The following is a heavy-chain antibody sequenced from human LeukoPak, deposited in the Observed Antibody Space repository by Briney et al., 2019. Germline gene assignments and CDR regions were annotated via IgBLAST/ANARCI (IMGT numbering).Heavy chain of an antibody. Sequence: ASVKVSCKVSGYTLTALSIHWVRLAPGKGLEWMGGFDPEHGETIYAQNFQGRVTMTEDTSTDTAYMELSSLRSEDTAVYYCATDLGGIYDYWGQGTLVTVSS. V-gene: IGHV1-24*01. J-gene: IGHJ4*02. CDR1: GYTLTALS. D-gene: IGHD1-26*01. CDR2: FDPEHGET. CDR3: ATDLGGIYDY.